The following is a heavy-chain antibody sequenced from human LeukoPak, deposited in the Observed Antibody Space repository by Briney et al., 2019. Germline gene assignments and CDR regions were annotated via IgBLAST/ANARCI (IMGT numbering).Heavy chain of an antibody. J-gene: IGHJ5*02. CDR3: ARVRGDYDILTGYSTNWFDP. D-gene: IGHD3-9*01. Sequence: GESLKISCKGSGYSFTSYWINWVRQMPGKGLEWMGRIDPSDSYTNYSPSFQGHVTISADKSISTAYLQWSSLKASDTAMYYCARVRGDYDILTGYSTNWFDPWGQGTLVTVSS. CDR2: IDPSDSYT. V-gene: IGHV5-10-1*01. CDR1: GYSFTSYW.